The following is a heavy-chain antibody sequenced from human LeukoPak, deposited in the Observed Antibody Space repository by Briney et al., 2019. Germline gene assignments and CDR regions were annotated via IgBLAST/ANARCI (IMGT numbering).Heavy chain of an antibody. Sequence: SETLSLTCNVSGGSIKNYYWSWVWQPPGKGLERIGYIYYTGITHYNPSLKSRDTISADTTHNQFSLKLTSMTAADTAVYYCAIMVYGSGSYYFDYWGQGTLVTVSS. D-gene: IGHD3-10*01. J-gene: IGHJ4*02. CDR2: IYYTGIT. CDR3: AIMVYGSGSYYFDY. V-gene: IGHV4-59*01. CDR1: GGSIKNYY.